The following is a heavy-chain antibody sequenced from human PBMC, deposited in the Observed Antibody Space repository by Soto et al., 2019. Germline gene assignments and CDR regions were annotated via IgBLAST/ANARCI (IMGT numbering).Heavy chain of an antibody. CDR3: ARQFDSSGWYYYCYGMDV. CDR2: ISYDGNNK. CDR1: GFTFSSFG. Sequence: QVQLVESGGGVVQPGRSLRLSCAASGFTFSSFGMHWVRQAPGKGLEWVAIISYDGNNKYYADSVQGRFTISRDNSKNALYLQMNSLRAEDTAVYYCARQFDSSGWYYYCYGMDVWGQGTTVTVSS. J-gene: IGHJ6*02. V-gene: IGHV3-30*03. D-gene: IGHD6-19*01.